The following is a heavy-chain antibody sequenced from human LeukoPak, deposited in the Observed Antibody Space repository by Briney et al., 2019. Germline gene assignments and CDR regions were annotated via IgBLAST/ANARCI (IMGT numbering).Heavy chain of an antibody. J-gene: IGHJ4*02. V-gene: IGHV4-4*07. CDR2: IYTSGST. CDR1: GFSISSYH. Sequence: SETLSLTCTGSGFSISSYHWSWIRQPPGKELEGLGRIYTSGSTNYNPSLKSRVTMSVDTSKNQCSLKLSSVTAADTAVYYCARSLYWYDRFDYWGQGTLVTVSS. D-gene: IGHD3-22*01. CDR3: ARSLYWYDRFDY.